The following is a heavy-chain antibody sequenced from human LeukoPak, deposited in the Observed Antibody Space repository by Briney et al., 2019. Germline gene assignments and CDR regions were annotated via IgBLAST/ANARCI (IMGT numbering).Heavy chain of an antibody. V-gene: IGHV4-39*01. CDR1: GGSISSSDDY. Sequence: SETLSLTCTVSGGSISSSDDYWGWIRQPPGKGLEWIGSIYYRGSTYYNPSLKSRVTISLDTTKNQFSLKLSSVTAADTAVYYCARHGLLWFGELLSTTTWYMDVWGKGTTVTVSS. CDR3: ARHGLLWFGELLSTTTWYMDV. J-gene: IGHJ6*03. CDR2: IYYRGST. D-gene: IGHD3-10*01.